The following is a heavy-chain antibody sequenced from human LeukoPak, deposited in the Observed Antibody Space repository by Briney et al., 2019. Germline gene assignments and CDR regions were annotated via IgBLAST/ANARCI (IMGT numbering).Heavy chain of an antibody. CDR1: GFTFSSYA. CDR2: ISGSGTST. V-gene: IGHV3-23*01. Sequence: GGSLRLSCAASGFTFSSYAMTWVRQAPGEGLEWVSTISGSGTSTYYADSVKGRFTISRDNSKNTLYLQMNSLRAEDTAVYYCAKDGRDDYFDYWGQGTLVTVSS. CDR3: AKDGRDDYFDY. J-gene: IGHJ4*02.